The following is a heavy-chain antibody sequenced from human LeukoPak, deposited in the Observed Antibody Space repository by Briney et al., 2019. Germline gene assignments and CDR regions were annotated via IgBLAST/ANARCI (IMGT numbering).Heavy chain of an antibody. CDR1: GFTFSSHA. CDR2: ISGADGIR. CDR3: ARDHISGHYVFDS. Sequence: GGSLRLSCTASGFTFSSHAMPWVRQAPGKGLEWVSTISGADGIRYFASSVKGSFTIPRDNSKTTIYLHMHSLRADDTAVYYCARDHISGHYVFDSWGQGTLVTVSS. J-gene: IGHJ4*02. D-gene: IGHD3-16*01. V-gene: IGHV3-23*01.